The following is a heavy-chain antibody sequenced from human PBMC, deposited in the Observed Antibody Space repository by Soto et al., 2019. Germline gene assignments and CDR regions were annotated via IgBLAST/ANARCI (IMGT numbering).Heavy chain of an antibody. Sequence: EVQLLESGGGLVQPGGSLRLSCAASGFTFNNYAMSWVRQAPGKGLEWVSVITGSGVYTYYADSVKGRFTISRDSSRNTLYLEMNSLRVEXSXXXYXXXXXXXXXXXXXYXDXWGQGTLVTVSS. D-gene: IGHD2-8*02. CDR3: XXXXXXXXXXXXYXDX. CDR2: ITGSGVYT. CDR1: GFTFNNYA. V-gene: IGHV3-23*01. J-gene: IGHJ4*02.